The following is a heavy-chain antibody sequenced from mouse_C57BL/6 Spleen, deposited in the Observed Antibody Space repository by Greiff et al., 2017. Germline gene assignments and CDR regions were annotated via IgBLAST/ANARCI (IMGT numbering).Heavy chain of an antibody. CDR3: ARQDVEYAMDY. J-gene: IGHJ4*01. V-gene: IGHV5-6*01. CDR2: ISSGGSYT. CDR1: GFTFSSYG. Sequence: EVQLVESGGDLVKPGGSLKLSCAASGFTFSSYGMSWVRQTPDKRLEWVATISSGGSYTYYPDSVKGRFTISRDNAKNTLYLQMSSLKSEDTAMYYSARQDVEYAMDYWGQGTSVTVSS.